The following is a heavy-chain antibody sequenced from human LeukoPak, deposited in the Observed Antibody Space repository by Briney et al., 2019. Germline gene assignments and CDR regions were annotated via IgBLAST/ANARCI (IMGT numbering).Heavy chain of an antibody. D-gene: IGHD6-13*01. CDR2: INPNSGGT. CDR3: QTYIRNESSNDAIDI. J-gene: IGHJ3*02. V-gene: IGHV1-2*02. CDR1: GYTFTGYY. Sequence: GASVKVSCKASGYTFTGYYMHWVRQAPGQGLEWMGWINPNSGGTNYAQKFQGRVTMTRDTSISTAYMELSRLRSDDTAVYYCQTYIRNESSNDAIDIWGQGTMVTVSS.